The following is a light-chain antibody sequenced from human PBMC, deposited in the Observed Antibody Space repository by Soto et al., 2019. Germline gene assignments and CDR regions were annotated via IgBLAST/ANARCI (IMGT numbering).Light chain of an antibody. J-gene: IGKJ5*01. CDR3: QPYNSHPT. V-gene: IGKV1-5*01. Sequence: DIQMTQSPSTLSAAVGDSVTITCRASQNIRNLLAWYQQKPGKAPKPLIYDASTLKTGVPSRFSGRGSGSEFNLTITLLQPDDFATYCRQPYNSHPTFGQGTRLEI. CDR1: QNIRNL. CDR2: DAS.